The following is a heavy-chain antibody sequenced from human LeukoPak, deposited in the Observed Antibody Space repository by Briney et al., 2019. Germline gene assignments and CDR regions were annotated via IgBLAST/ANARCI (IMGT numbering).Heavy chain of an antibody. CDR3: ARGSHIVVVPPSQYYHGMDV. D-gene: IGHD2-2*01. V-gene: IGHV6-1*01. CDR2: IYYRPKGYN. J-gene: IGHJ6*02. Sequence: SQTLSLTCPISGQSVSSNSAAWNWIRHSPSRGLEWLRRIYYRPKGYNDYGVSVKRRITINPDTSKNQPSLQLNSVTPEDTAMYHCARGSHIVVVPPSQYYHGMDVWGQGTTVTVSS. CDR1: GQSVSSNSAA.